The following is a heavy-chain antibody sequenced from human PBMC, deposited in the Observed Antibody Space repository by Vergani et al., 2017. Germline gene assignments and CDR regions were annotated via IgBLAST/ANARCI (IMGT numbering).Heavy chain of an antibody. J-gene: IGHJ3*02. CDR2: ISNSGNTI. D-gene: IGHD5-24*01. V-gene: IGHV3-11*01. Sequence: QEQLLQSGGGVVQPGGSLRLSCVAYGLVFSDYTMSWIRQAPGKGLEWVSYISNSGNTIEYADSVKGRFSISRDNAKSSLFLQMDSLRAEDTAVYYCARDHRDYNNYPGTFDIWGQGSMVTVSS. CDR3: ARDHRDYNNYPGTFDI. CDR1: GLVFSDYT.